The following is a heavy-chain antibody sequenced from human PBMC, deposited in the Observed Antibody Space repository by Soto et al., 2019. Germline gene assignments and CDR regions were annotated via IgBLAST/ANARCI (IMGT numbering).Heavy chain of an antibody. CDR1: GFTFSSCT. Sequence: EVHLVESGGGLVKPGGSLRLSCAVSGFTFSSCTMNWVRQAPGKGLEWVSSISPSSGHIYYADSVKGRFTISRDNAKNTLFLKINSLRGGDTAVYYGSGCSGGACHKNYGMDVWGQGTTVTVSS. J-gene: IGHJ6*02. V-gene: IGHV3-21*06. D-gene: IGHD2-15*01. CDR2: ISPSSGHI. CDR3: SGCSGGACHKNYGMDV.